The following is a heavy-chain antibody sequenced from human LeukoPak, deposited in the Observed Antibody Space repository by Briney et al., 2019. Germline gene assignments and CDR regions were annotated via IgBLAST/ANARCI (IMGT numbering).Heavy chain of an antibody. V-gene: IGHV1-69*05. J-gene: IGHJ3*01. D-gene: IGHD1-20*01. CDR2: IIPIFGTA. Sequence: ASVKVSCKASGGTVSSYAISWVRQAPGQGLEWMGGIIPIFGTANYAQKFQGRVTITTDESTSTAYMELSSLRSEDTAVYYCARDQGITGTWKSWGQGTMVTVSS. CDR3: ARDQGITGTWKS. CDR1: GGTVSSYA.